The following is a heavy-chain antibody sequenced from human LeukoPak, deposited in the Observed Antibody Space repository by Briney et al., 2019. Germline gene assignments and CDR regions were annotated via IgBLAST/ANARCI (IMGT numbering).Heavy chain of an antibody. J-gene: IGHJ4*02. Sequence: PGGSLRLSCAASGFTFSSHWMSWVRQAPGKGLEWVANINQDGSEKYYVDSVKGRFTLSRDGATNSLYLQMNSLRAEDTAVYYCARVTSGLDYWGQGTLVTVSS. V-gene: IGHV3-7*01. CDR2: INQDGSEK. CDR1: GFTFSSHW. CDR3: ARVTSGLDY.